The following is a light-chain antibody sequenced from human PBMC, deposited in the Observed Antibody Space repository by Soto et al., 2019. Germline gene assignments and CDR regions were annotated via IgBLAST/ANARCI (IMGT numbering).Light chain of an antibody. Sequence: EIVLTQSPGTLSLSPGETVTLSCRASQSISSNYVAWFQHKPGQAPSLLIYGASSRAPGIPERFSGRGSGTDFSLTINRLEPEDAAVFYCQQYGYPQLTFGGGTKVEIK. CDR2: GAS. V-gene: IGKV3-20*01. CDR1: QSISSNY. CDR3: QQYGYPQLT. J-gene: IGKJ4*01.